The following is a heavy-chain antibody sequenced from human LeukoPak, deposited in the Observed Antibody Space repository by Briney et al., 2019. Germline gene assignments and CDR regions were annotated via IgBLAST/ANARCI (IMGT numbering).Heavy chain of an antibody. Sequence: GGSLRLSCAASGFTFSSYSMNWVRQAPGKGLEWVSSISSSSSYIYYADSVKGRFTISRDNAKNSLYPQMNSLRAEDTAVYYCARGSTSCYYYWGQGTLVTVSS. CDR1: GFTFSSYS. CDR3: ARGSTSCYYY. CDR2: ISSSSSYI. D-gene: IGHD2-2*01. J-gene: IGHJ4*02. V-gene: IGHV3-21*01.